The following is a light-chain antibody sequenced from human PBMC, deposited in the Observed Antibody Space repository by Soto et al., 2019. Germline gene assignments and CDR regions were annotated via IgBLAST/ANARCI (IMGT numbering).Light chain of an antibody. CDR1: QSISRY. V-gene: IGKV3-20*01. CDR2: GAS. Sequence: IVMTQSPGTLSLSPWERTTLSCRASQSISRYLAWSQQKPGQGPRLLIYGASSRATGTPDRCSGSGSGTDCTLTSSRLEPADVAVYDCQQYGSSPITFGQGTRLEI. J-gene: IGKJ5*01. CDR3: QQYGSSPIT.